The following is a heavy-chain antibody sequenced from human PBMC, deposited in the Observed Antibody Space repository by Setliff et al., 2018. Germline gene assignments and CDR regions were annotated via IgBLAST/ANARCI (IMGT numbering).Heavy chain of an antibody. V-gene: IGHV4-61*09. J-gene: IGHJ6*03. CDR1: GGSVGNSYYY. CDR3: ARMSGFQYIDV. CDR2: IYTSWST. D-gene: IGHD3-3*01. Sequence: KPSETLSLTCTVSGGSVGNSYYYRSWVRQPAGKGLEWIGQIYTSWSTIYNPSLKSRLTISLDTSKNQFSLSLNSVTAADTAVYYCARMSGFQYIDVWDKGTTVTVSS.